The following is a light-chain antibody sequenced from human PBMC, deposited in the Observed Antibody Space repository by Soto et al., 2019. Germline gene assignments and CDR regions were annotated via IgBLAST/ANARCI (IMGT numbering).Light chain of an antibody. V-gene: IGKV1-5*03. CDR1: QSISPW. Sequence: DIQMTQSPSTLSASVGDSDTITCRASQSISPWLAWYQQKPGKAPTLLIYKASSLEGGVPSRFSGSGSGTDFNITISSLQPDDFATYYCQQYNTYPLTFGGGTTVEIK. CDR2: KAS. CDR3: QQYNTYPLT. J-gene: IGKJ4*01.